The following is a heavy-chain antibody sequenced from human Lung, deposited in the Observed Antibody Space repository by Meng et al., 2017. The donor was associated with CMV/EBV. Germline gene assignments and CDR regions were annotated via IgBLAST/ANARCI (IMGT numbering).Heavy chain of an antibody. CDR1: GFTLSSYW. D-gene: IGHD3-22*01. CDR3: ARAADLCDYYDSSGYYAY. V-gene: IGHV3-74*01. Sequence: GGSLRLXXAAPGFTLSSYWMHWVRQAPGKGLVWVSRINRDGSRTSYADSVKGRFTISRDNAKNTLYLQMNSLRAEDTAVYYCARAADLCDYYDSSGYYAYWGQGTXVTVSS. CDR2: INRDGSRT. J-gene: IGHJ4*02.